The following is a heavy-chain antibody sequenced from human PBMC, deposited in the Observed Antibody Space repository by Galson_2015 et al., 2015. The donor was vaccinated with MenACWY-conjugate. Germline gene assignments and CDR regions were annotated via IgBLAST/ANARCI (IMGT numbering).Heavy chain of an antibody. CDR1: GYSFTTYW. J-gene: IGHJ3*02. CDR3: ARHKGLKGAFDI. Sequence: QSGAEVKKPGESLTISCKASGYSFTTYWIVWVRQMPGEGLEWMGIIYPGDSDTRYSPSFQGQVTISADKSNNTAHLQWSGLKASDTAMYYCARHKGLKGAFDIWGQGTMVTVSS. CDR2: IYPGDSDT. D-gene: IGHD2-8*01. V-gene: IGHV5-51*01.